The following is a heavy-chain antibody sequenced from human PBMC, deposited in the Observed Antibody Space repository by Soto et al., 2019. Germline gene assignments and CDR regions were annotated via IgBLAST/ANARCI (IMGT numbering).Heavy chain of an antibody. Sequence: QVQLQESGPGLVKPLQTLSLTCTVSGASVSTYDYHWAWIRQHPEGGLEWIGYVFYSGNTYYNPSLRGRISISLDTSKNQVSLRLTSVTAADTAVYFCARDSPPPPFFNYYGLDIWGPGTTVTVSS. CDR2: VFYSGNT. CDR1: GASVSTYDYH. V-gene: IGHV4-31*03. CDR3: ARDSPPPPFFNYYGLDI. J-gene: IGHJ6*02.